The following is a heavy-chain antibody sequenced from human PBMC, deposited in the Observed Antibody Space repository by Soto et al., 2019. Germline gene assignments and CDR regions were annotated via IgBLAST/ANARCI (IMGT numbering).Heavy chain of an antibody. V-gene: IGHV5-51*01. CDR1: GYSFASYW. D-gene: IGHD5-18*01. Sequence: GESLKISCKGSGYSFASYWVGWVRQMPGKGLEWMGTIYPGDSDTRYSPSFQGQVTISADKSISTAYLQWSSLKASDTAMYYCARGARDTAMADAFDIWGQGTMVTVSS. CDR3: ARGARDTAMADAFDI. CDR2: IYPGDSDT. J-gene: IGHJ3*02.